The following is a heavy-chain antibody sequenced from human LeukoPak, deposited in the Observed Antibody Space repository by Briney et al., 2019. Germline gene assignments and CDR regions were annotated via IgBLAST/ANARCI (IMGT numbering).Heavy chain of an antibody. J-gene: IGHJ4*02. D-gene: IGHD6-13*01. CDR1: GDSFSSNSAA. V-gene: IGHV6-1*01. CDR2: TFYRSKWYN. CDR3: ARRETTAGKGYFDY. Sequence: SQTLSLTCDISGDSFSSNSAAWNWIRQSPTRGLGWLGRTFYRSKWYNEYAESVKSRITINPDTSKNQFSLQVNSVIPEDTAVYYCARRETTAGKGYFDYWGQGSLVTVSS.